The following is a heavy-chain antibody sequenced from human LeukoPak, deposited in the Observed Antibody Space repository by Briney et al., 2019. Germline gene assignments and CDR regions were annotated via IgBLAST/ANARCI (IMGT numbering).Heavy chain of an antibody. CDR1: GGSISTYY. Sequence: SETLSLTCTVSGGSISTYYWSWIRQPPGKGLEWLGYIFYTGSTNYNHSLKSRVTMSIDTSKNQFSLKLSSVTAADTAVYYCTRTYSSSSIDYWGQGALVTVSS. CDR3: TRTYSSSSIDY. D-gene: IGHD6-6*01. J-gene: IGHJ4*02. CDR2: IFYTGST. V-gene: IGHV4-59*01.